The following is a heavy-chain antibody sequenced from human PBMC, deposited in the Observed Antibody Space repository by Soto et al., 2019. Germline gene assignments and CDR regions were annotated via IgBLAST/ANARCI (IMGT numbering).Heavy chain of an antibody. D-gene: IGHD3-3*01. CDR3: ARARSGVVIESAAFDI. CDR1: GYTFTSYG. CDR2: ISAYNGNT. Sequence: ASVKVSCKASGYTFTSYGISWVRQAPGQGLEWMGWISAYNGNTNYAQKLQGRVTMTTDTSASTAYMELRSLRSDDTAVYYCARARSGVVIESAAFDIWGQGTMVTVS. V-gene: IGHV1-18*01. J-gene: IGHJ3*02.